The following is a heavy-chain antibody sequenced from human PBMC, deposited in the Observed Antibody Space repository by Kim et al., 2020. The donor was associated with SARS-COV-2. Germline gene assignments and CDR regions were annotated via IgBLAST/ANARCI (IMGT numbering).Heavy chain of an antibody. CDR2: T. V-gene: IGHV1-2*02. CDR3: ARDSHLKPFDY. Sequence: TKYAQKFRDRVTMTTDTSISTAYMELSRLTSDDTAVYYCARDSHLKPFDYWGQGTLVTVSS. J-gene: IGHJ4*02.